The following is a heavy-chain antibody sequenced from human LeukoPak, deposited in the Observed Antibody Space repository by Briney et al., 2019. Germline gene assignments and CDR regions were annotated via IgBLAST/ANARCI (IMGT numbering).Heavy chain of an antibody. D-gene: IGHD5-18*01. J-gene: IGHJ4*02. Sequence: SETLSLTCTVSGGSISSGSYYWSWIRQPAGKGLEWIGRFYTSGITNYNPSLKSRVTISVDTSKNQFSLKLSSVTAADTAVYYCARGRYSYGPIDYWGQGTLVTVSS. CDR3: ARGRYSYGPIDY. CDR1: GGSISSGSYY. CDR2: FYTSGIT. V-gene: IGHV4-61*02.